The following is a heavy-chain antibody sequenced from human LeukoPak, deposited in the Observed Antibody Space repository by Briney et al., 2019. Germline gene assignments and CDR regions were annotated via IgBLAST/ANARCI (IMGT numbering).Heavy chain of an antibody. J-gene: IGHJ5*02. D-gene: IGHD3-22*01. CDR3: ARDDSSGYYSGP. V-gene: IGHV1-2*05. CDR1: GYTFTSYY. Sequence: GASVKVSCKASGYTFTSYYIHWVRQAPGQGLEWMGRINPNSGGTNYAQKFQGRVTMTRDTSISTAYMELSRLRSDDTVVYYCARDDSSGYYSGPWGQGTLVTVSS. CDR2: INPNSGGT.